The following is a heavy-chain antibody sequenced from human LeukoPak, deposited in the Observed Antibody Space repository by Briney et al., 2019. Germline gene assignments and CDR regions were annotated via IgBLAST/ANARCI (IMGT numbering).Heavy chain of an antibody. CDR2: INQDESVK. J-gene: IGHJ4*02. D-gene: IGHD4-11*01. V-gene: IGHV3-7*01. CDR3: AKDSYSKRDY. CDR1: GFTFSICW. Sequence: PGGSLGLSCVVSGFTFSICWMVWVRRAPGRGWQWVANINQDESVKNYLGSVKGRFAKSRDKAQNSFNLQMNSLKTDDTAVYYCAKDSYSKRDYWGQGTLVTVSS.